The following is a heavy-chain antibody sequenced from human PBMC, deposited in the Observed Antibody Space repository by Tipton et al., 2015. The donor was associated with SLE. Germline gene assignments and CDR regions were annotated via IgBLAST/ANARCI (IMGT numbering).Heavy chain of an antibody. D-gene: IGHD3-3*01. CDR3: ANQYYDFWSGYSLY. CDR1: GGSISSSSYY. J-gene: IGHJ4*02. V-gene: IGHV4-39*01. CDR2: IYYSGST. Sequence: TLSLTCTVSGGSISSSSYYWGWIRQPPGKALEWIGSIYYSGSTYYNPSLKSRVTISVDTSKNQFSLKMSSVTAADTAVYYCANQYYDFWSGYSLYWGQGTLVTVSS.